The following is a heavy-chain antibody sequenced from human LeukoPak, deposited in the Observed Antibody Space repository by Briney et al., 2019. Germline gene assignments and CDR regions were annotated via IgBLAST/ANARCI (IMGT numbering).Heavy chain of an antibody. CDR2: ISAYNGNT. V-gene: IGHV1-18*01. J-gene: IGHJ3*02. Sequence: GASVKVSCKASGYTFTSYGISWVRQAPGQGLEWMGWISAYNGNTNYAQKLQGRVTMTTDTSTSTAYMELRSLRSDHTAVYYCARGDIVVVSAAIRAGSDAFDIWGQGTMVTVSS. CDR1: GYTFTSYG. D-gene: IGHD2-2*01. CDR3: ARGDIVVVSAAIRAGSDAFDI.